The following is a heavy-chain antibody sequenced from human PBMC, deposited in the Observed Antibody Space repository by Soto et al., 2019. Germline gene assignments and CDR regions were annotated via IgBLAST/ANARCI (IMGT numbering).Heavy chain of an antibody. CDR1: GFTFSSYE. V-gene: IGHV3-48*03. Sequence: PGGSLRLSCAASGFTFSSYEMNWVRQAPGKGLEWLSYISPGSRYPAYADSVKGRFTISRDNAKRSLYLQMMSLTAEDTAIYYCVRGGGGGLFDPWGQGTMVTGSS. J-gene: IGHJ5*02. CDR3: VRGGGGGLFDP. CDR2: ISPGSRYP. D-gene: IGHD2-15*01.